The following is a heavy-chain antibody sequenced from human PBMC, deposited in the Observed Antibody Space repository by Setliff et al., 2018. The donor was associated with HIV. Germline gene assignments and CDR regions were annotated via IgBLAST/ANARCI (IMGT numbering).Heavy chain of an antibody. CDR1: GGSIDSTSYY. Sequence: SETLSLTCTVSGGSIDSTSYYWGWIRQPPGKGLEWIGSIYYSGTTYYNPSLKSRVTISVDRSRNQFSLTLSSVTAADTATYYCASRGVVDYDFWSGSGDYYYMDVWGKGTTVTVSS. CDR3: ASRGVVDYDFWSGSGDYYYMDV. J-gene: IGHJ6*03. V-gene: IGHV4-39*01. CDR2: IYYSGTT. D-gene: IGHD3-3*01.